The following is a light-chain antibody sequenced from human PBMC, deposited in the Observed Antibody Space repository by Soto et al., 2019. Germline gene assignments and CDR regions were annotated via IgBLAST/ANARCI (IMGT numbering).Light chain of an antibody. CDR2: GSN. CDR3: SAWDDGLNGYV. Sequence: QSVLTQPPSASGTPGQRVSISCSGSSSNIGSSTVHWYQQLPGTAPKLLIYGSNQRPSGVPDRFSGSKSGTSASLAISGLQSEDEADYSCSAWDDGLNGYVFGPATKLTVL. V-gene: IGLV1-44*01. J-gene: IGLJ1*01. CDR1: SSNIGSST.